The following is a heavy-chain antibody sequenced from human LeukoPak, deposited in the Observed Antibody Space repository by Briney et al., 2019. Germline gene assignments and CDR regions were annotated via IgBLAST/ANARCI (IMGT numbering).Heavy chain of an antibody. CDR3: ARGHYDILTGYSPFGD. CDR1: GGSIRSYY. CDR2: IYTSGST. D-gene: IGHD3-9*01. Sequence: SETLSLTCTVSGGSIRSYYWSWIRQPAGKGLDWIGRIYTSGSTNYNPSLKSRVTMSVDTSENQFSLKLSSVTAADTAVYYCARGHYDILTGYSPFGDWGQGTLVTVSS. J-gene: IGHJ4*02. V-gene: IGHV4-4*07.